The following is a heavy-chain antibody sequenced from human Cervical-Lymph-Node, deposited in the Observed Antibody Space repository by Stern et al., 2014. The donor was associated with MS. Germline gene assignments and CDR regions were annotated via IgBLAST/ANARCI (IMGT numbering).Heavy chain of an antibody. CDR3: ARGFCSGGSCYFLIPYYFDY. D-gene: IGHD2-15*01. J-gene: IGHJ4*02. CDR1: GDSVSSNSAA. Sequence: QVQLQQSGPGLVKPSQTLSLTCAISGDSVSSNSAAWNWIRQSPSRGLEWLGRTYYRSKGYNDYAVSVKSRITINPDTSKNQFSLQLNSVTPEDTAVYYCARGFCSGGSCYFLIPYYFDYWGQGTLVTVSS. CDR2: TYYRSKGYN. V-gene: IGHV6-1*01.